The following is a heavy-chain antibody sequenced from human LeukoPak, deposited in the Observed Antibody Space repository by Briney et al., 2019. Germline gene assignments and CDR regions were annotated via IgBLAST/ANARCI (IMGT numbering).Heavy chain of an antibody. CDR1: GGSFSGYY. Sequence: SETLSLTCAVYGGSFSGYYWSWIRQPPGKGLEWIGEINHSGSTNYNPSLRSRVTISVDTSKNQFSLKQSSVTAADTAVYYCARGSVTGYYTFDYWGQGTLVTVSS. CDR2: INHSGST. CDR3: ARGSVTGYYTFDY. D-gene: IGHD3-9*01. J-gene: IGHJ4*02. V-gene: IGHV4-34*01.